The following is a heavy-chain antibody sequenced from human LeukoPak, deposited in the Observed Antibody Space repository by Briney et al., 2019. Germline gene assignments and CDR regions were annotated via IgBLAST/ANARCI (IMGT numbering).Heavy chain of an antibody. V-gene: IGHV4-39*07. D-gene: IGHD6-6*01. CDR3: ARAGHDLPSIAPRMFPFDY. J-gene: IGHJ4*02. CDR1: GGSISSSSYY. Sequence: SETLSLTCTVSGGSISSSSYYWGWIRQPPGKGLEWIGSIYYSGSTYYNPSLKSRVTISVDTSKNQFSLKLSSVTAADTAVYYCARAGHDLPSIAPRMFPFDYWGQGTLVTVSS. CDR2: IYYSGST.